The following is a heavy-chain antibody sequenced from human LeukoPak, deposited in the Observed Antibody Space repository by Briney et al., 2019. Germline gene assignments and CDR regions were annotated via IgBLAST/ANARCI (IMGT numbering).Heavy chain of an antibody. J-gene: IGHJ4*02. Sequence: PSETLSLTCAVYGGSFSGYYWSWIRQPPGKGLEWIGEINHSGSTNYNPSLKSRVTISVDTSKNQFSLKLSSVTAADTAVYYCARQGYCSSTSCYTGFDYWGQGTLVTVSS. D-gene: IGHD2-2*02. CDR1: GGSFSGYY. V-gene: IGHV4-34*01. CDR3: ARQGYCSSTSCYTGFDY. CDR2: INHSGST.